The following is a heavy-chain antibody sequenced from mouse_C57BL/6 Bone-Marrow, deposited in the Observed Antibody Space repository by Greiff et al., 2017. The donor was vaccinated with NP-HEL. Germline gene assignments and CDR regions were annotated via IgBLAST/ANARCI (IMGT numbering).Heavy chain of an antibody. CDR1: GYTFTDYY. D-gene: IGHD2-3*01. V-gene: IGHV1-26*01. Sequence: EVQLQQSGPELVKPGASVKISCKASGYTFTDYYMNWVKQSHGQSLEWIGDINPNNGGTSYNQKFKGKATLTVDKSSSTAYMELRSLTSEDAAVYYCASGWLLLVDDYWGQGTTLTVSS. CDR2: INPNNGGT. CDR3: ASGWLLLVDDY. J-gene: IGHJ2*01.